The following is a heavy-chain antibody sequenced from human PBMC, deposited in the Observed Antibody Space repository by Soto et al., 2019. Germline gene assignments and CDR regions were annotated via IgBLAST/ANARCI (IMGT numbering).Heavy chain of an antibody. Sequence: ASVKVSCKASGDTITGYYMHWVRQAPGQGLEWMGWVNPNSGGTNYSQKFQGRVTMTRDTSISTAYMELSRLRSDDTAVYYCARARNNEIFDYWGQGTLVTVSS. CDR1: GDTITGYY. CDR3: ARARNNEIFDY. CDR2: VNPNSGGT. J-gene: IGHJ4*01. D-gene: IGHD2-8*01. V-gene: IGHV1-2*02.